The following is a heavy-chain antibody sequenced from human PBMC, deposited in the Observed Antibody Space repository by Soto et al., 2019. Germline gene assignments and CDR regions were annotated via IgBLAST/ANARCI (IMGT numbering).Heavy chain of an antibody. Sequence: DVQLVQSGAEVKKPGESLRISCKGSGYNFLAFWVVRVRQMPGKGPEWMGIIHPGDSDTRYNPSFQGQVTMSVDKSYRTAYLQWSSLKASDTAMYYCARQYCDLCFQGGPYYGMDVWGQGTTVTVSS. CDR1: GYNFLAFW. J-gene: IGHJ6*02. D-gene: IGHD3-10*01. CDR2: IHPGDSDT. CDR3: ARQYCDLCFQGGPYYGMDV. V-gene: IGHV5-51*01.